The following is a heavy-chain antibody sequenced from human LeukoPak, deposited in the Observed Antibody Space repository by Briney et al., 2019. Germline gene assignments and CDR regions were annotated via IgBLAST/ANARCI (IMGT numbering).Heavy chain of an antibody. Sequence: GGSLRLSCAASGFTFSSYGMHWVRQAPGKGLEWVAVIWYDGSNKYYADSVRGRFTISRDNSKNTLYLQMNSLRAEDTAVYYCARDRGGFNWFDPWGRGTLVTVSS. V-gene: IGHV3-33*01. CDR3: ARDRGGFNWFDP. CDR2: IWYDGSNK. J-gene: IGHJ5*02. CDR1: GFTFSSYG. D-gene: IGHD3-10*01.